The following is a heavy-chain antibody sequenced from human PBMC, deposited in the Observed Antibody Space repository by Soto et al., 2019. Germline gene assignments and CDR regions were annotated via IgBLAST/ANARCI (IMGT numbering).Heavy chain of an antibody. Sequence: GGSLRLSCAASGFTFSDYDMSWIRQAAGKGLEWVSYISTSGNIRYYADSVEGRFTISRDNAKNSLYLQMNSLRADDTAVYYCARHETLHGDYDYWGQGTLVTVSS. CDR2: ISTSGNIR. CDR1: GFTFSDYD. V-gene: IGHV3-11*01. J-gene: IGHJ4*02. D-gene: IGHD4-17*01. CDR3: ARHETLHGDYDY.